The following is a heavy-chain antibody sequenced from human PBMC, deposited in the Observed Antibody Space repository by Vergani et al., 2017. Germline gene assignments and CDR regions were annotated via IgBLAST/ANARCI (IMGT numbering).Heavy chain of an antibody. CDR1: GFTVSSNY. V-gene: IGHV3-66*01. J-gene: IGHJ4*02. Sequence: EVQLVESGGGLVQPGGSLRLSCAASGFTVSSNYMSWVRQAPGKGLEWVSVIYSGGSTYYADSVKGRFTISRDNAKNSLYLQMNSLRAEDTAVYYCARDRYDSSGYPDYFDYWGQGTLVTVSS. CDR2: IYSGGST. D-gene: IGHD3-22*01. CDR3: ARDRYDSSGYPDYFDY.